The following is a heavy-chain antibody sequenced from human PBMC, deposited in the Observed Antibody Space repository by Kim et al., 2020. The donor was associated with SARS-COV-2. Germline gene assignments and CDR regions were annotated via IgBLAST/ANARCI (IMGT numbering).Heavy chain of an antibody. D-gene: IGHD3-10*01. CDR1: GGTFSSYA. CDR3: ARGRMVRGVTRFHMDV. Sequence: SVKVSCKASGGTFSSYAISWVRQAPGQGLEWMGGIIPIFGTANYAQKFQGRVTITADESTSTAYMELSSLRSEDTAVYYCARGRMVRGVTRFHMDVWGQGTTVTVSS. J-gene: IGHJ6*02. CDR2: IIPIFGTA. V-gene: IGHV1-69*13.